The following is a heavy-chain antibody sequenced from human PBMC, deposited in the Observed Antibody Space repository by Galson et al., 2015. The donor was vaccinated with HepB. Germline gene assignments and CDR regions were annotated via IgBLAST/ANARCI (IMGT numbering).Heavy chain of an antibody. D-gene: IGHD6-13*01. CDR2: IYSGGST. Sequence: SLRLSCAASGFTVRSNYMSWVRQAPGKGLEWVSVIYSGGSTYYADSVKGRFTISRDNSKNTLYLQMNSLRAEDTAVYYCARDPDLGYSSSWGDAFDIWGQGTMVTVSS. J-gene: IGHJ3*02. V-gene: IGHV3-53*01. CDR3: ARDPDLGYSSSWGDAFDI. CDR1: GFTVRSNY.